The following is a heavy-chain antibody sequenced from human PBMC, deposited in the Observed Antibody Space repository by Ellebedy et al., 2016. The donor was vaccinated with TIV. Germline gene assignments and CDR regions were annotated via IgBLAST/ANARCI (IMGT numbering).Heavy chain of an antibody. Sequence: GESLKISCAASGFTFSGYWMHWVRQAPGKGLVWVSRIYGDGSSTSYADSVKGRFTISRDNAKNTLYLQMNSLRAGDTAVYYCVRDRYGTGRNDAFDIWGQGTMVTVSS. CDR1: GFTFSGYW. D-gene: IGHD3-10*01. CDR2: IYGDGSST. V-gene: IGHV3-74*01. J-gene: IGHJ3*02. CDR3: VRDRYGTGRNDAFDI.